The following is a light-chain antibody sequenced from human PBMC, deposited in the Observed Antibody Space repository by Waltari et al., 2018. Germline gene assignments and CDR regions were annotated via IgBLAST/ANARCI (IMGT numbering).Light chain of an antibody. J-gene: IGKJ1*01. CDR3: QEYYTIPPWA. Sequence: DIVMTQSPDSLAVSLGEKATINCKSSQSVLYSSNNKNYLAWYQQKPGQPPKLLIYWASTRESGVPDRFSGSGSGTDFTLTISSLQAEDVAGYYCQEYYTIPPWAFGQGTKVEIK. CDR2: WAS. V-gene: IGKV4-1*01. CDR1: QSVLYSSNNKNY.